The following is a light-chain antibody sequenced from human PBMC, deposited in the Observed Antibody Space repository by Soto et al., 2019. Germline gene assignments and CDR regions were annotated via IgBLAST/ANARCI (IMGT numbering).Light chain of an antibody. CDR2: EVS. CDR1: SSDVGGYNY. J-gene: IGLJ1*01. Sequence: QSALTQPASVSGSPGQSITISCTGTSSDVGGYNYVSWYQQHPGKAPKLMIYEVSNRPSGVSNRFSGSKSGNTASLTISGLQAEDEADYYCQSYDRSLSDSEVFGTGTKLTVL. V-gene: IGLV2-14*01. CDR3: QSYDRSLSDSEV.